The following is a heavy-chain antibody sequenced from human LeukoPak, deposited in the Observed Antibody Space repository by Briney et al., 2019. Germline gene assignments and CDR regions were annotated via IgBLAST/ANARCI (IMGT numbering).Heavy chain of an antibody. J-gene: IGHJ4*02. Sequence: GGSLRLSCAASGFTFSSYSMNWVRQAPGTGLEWVSSISSSSSYIYYADSVKGRFTISRDNAKNSLYLQMNSLRAEDTAVYYCARDPLIAAAGTSYWGQGTLVTVSS. CDR2: ISSSSSYI. CDR3: ARDPLIAAAGTSY. V-gene: IGHV3-21*01. CDR1: GFTFSSYS. D-gene: IGHD6-13*01.